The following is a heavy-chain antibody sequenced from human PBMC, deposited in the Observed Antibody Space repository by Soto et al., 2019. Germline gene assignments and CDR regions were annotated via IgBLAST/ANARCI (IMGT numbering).Heavy chain of an antibody. CDR3: ARDSKRIAEASYGNYYYNYVDV. Sequence: GGSLRLSCAASGFTLSSYGMHWVRQAPGKGLEWVAFIWYDGSNIYYADSVKGRLYISRDNSKNTLYLQMNSLRVDEKVVYYCARDSKRIAEASYGNYYYNYVDVWGKGTTVTVSS. J-gene: IGHJ6*03. D-gene: IGHD6-13*01. V-gene: IGHV3-33*01. CDR1: GFTLSSYG. CDR2: IWYDGSNI.